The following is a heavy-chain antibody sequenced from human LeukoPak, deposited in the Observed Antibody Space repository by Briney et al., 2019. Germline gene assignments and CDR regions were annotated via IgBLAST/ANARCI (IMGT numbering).Heavy chain of an antibody. Sequence: SVKVSCKASRGTFSSYAISWVRQAPGQGLEWMGRIIPIFGTANYAQKFQGRVTITTDESTSTAYMELSSLRSEDTAVYYCASRYDYGDYAAFYWGQGTLVTVSS. J-gene: IGHJ4*02. CDR3: ASRYDYGDYAAFY. D-gene: IGHD4-17*01. CDR2: IIPIFGTA. V-gene: IGHV1-69*05. CDR1: RGTFSSYA.